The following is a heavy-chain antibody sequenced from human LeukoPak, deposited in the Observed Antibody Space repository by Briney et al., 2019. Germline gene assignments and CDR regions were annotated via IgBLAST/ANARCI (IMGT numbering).Heavy chain of an antibody. CDR1: GFTFSSCA. CDR2: IRGSGGST. J-gene: IGHJ3*02. D-gene: IGHD3-3*01. Sequence: GGSLRLSCAASGFTFSSCAMSWVRQAPGKGLEWVSAIRGSGGSTYYADSVKGRFTISRDNSKNTLYLQMNSLRAEDTAVYYCAKEYAIFGVLMNAFDIWGQGTMVTVSS. V-gene: IGHV3-23*01. CDR3: AKEYAIFGVLMNAFDI.